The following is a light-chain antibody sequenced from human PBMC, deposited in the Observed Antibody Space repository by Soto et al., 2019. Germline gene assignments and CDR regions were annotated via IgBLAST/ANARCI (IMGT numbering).Light chain of an antibody. Sequence: QSVLTQPPSVSGAPGQRVTISCTGSNSNIGAGYDVHWYQQLPGTAPKLLIYGNSNRPSGVPDRFSGSKSVNSASLAITGLQAEDEADYYCQSYDSRLSGSVFGNGTKVTV. CDR3: QSYDSRLSGSV. V-gene: IGLV1-40*01. CDR2: GNS. CDR1: NSNIGAGYD. J-gene: IGLJ1*01.